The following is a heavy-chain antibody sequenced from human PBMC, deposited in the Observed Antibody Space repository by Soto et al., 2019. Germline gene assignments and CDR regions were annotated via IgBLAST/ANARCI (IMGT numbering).Heavy chain of an antibody. Sequence: SETLSLTCTVSGGSISSYYWSWIRQPPGKGLEWIGYIYYSGSTNYNPSLKSRVTISVDTSKNQFSLKLSSVTAADTAVYYCASHLLSYGSGPWGQGTLVTVSS. CDR1: GGSISSYY. CDR2: IYYSGST. V-gene: IGHV4-59*08. D-gene: IGHD3-10*01. J-gene: IGHJ5*02. CDR3: ASHLLSYGSGP.